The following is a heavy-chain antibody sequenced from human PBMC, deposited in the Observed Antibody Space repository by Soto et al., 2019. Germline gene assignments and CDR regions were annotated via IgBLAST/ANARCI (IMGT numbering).Heavy chain of an antibody. V-gene: IGHV3-23*01. D-gene: IGHD1-1*01. CDR1: GFTFSSYA. CDR2: ISGSGGST. J-gene: IGHJ6*02. CDR3: AKANSWNPAQGYYGMDV. Sequence: PGGSLTLSCAASGFTFSSYAMSWVRQAPGQGLEWDSAISGSGGSTYYADSVKGRLTISRDNSTNTLYLQMNSLRAEDTAVYYCAKANSWNPAQGYYGMDVWGQGTTVTVSS.